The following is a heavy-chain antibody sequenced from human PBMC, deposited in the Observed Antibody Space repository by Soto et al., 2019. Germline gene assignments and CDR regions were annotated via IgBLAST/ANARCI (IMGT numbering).Heavy chain of an antibody. V-gene: IGHV1-2*02. CDR1: GYTFTGYF. J-gene: IGHJ5*02. D-gene: IGHD3-3*01. CDR3: ARGGGTILAPLP. Sequence: ASVKVSCKASGYTFTGYFTHWVRQAPGQGLEWMGWINSNSGATKYAQKFQGRVTLSRDTSISTAYMELSGLRSDDTAVYYCARGGGTILAPLPWGQGTLVTVSS. CDR2: INSNSGAT.